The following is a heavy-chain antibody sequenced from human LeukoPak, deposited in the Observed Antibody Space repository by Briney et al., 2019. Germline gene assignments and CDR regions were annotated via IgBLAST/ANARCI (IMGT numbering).Heavy chain of an antibody. Sequence: ASVKVSCKASGYTFTSYDINWVRQATGQGLEWMGWISAYNGNTNYAQKLQGRVTMTTDTSTSTAYMELRSLGSDDTAVYYCARDRYYYDSSGYGYWGQGTLVTVSS. J-gene: IGHJ4*02. CDR2: ISAYNGNT. D-gene: IGHD3-22*01. V-gene: IGHV1-18*01. CDR3: ARDRYYYDSSGYGY. CDR1: GYTFTSYD.